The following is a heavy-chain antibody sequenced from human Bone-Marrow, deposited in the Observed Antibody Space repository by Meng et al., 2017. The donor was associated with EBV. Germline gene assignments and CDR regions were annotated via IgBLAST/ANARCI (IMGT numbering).Heavy chain of an antibody. CDR1: GSYISSGCW. Sequence: QLHLSDQAHGLLMPSGTRSLSWSASGSYISSGCWWTCVRQAPEKGLECIGEVSHSGSTNYNPSLKSRVTISLDKSENQFFLKVTSVTAADTAVYYCAASPGWWRLDYWGQGTLVTVSS. J-gene: IGHJ4*02. CDR2: VSHSGST. V-gene: IGHV4-4*02. CDR3: AASPGWWRLDY. D-gene: IGHD6-19*01.